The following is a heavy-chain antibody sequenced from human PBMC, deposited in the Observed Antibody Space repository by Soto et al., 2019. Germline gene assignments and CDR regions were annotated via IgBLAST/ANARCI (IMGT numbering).Heavy chain of an antibody. V-gene: IGHV3-7*01. CDR2: IKQDGSEK. Sequence: GGSPRLSCAASGFTFSSYWMSWVRQAPGKGLEWVANIKQDGSEKYYVDSVKGRFTISRDNAKNSLYLQMNSLRAEDTAVYYCARDRGAYGSGTKYYYYYMDVWGKGTTVTVSS. D-gene: IGHD3-10*01. CDR1: GFTFSSYW. CDR3: ARDRGAYGSGTKYYYYYMDV. J-gene: IGHJ6*03.